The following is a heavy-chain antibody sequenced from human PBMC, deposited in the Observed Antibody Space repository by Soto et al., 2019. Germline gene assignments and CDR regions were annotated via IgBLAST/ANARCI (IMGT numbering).Heavy chain of an antibody. CDR1: GFTFRTYW. V-gene: IGHV3-7*05. Sequence: EVQLVESGGGLVQPGGSLRLSCGASGFTFRTYWLSWVRQVPGKGLEWVANINQDGSEKNYVDSVKGRFTISRDNAKNSLHLQMSSLRAEDTALYYCARDGSTSWYSYDYHSMDVWGQGTTVTVSS. J-gene: IGHJ6*02. CDR2: INQDGSEK. D-gene: IGHD5-18*01. CDR3: ARDGSTSWYSYDYHSMDV.